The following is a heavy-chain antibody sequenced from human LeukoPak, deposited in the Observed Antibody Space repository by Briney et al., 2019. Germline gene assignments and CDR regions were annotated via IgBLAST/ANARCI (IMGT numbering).Heavy chain of an antibody. CDR2: IYYSGST. J-gene: IGHJ5*02. D-gene: IGHD6-13*01. Sequence: PGGSLRLSCAASGFTFRSNAMSWVRQPPGKGLEWIGSIYYSGSTYYNPSLKSRVTISVDTSKNQFSLKLSSVTAADTAVYYCAGRIAAAGTFRGRWPYNWFDPWGRGTLVTVSS. CDR3: AGRIAAAGTFRGRWPYNWFDP. CDR1: GFTFRSNAM. V-gene: IGHV4-4*02.